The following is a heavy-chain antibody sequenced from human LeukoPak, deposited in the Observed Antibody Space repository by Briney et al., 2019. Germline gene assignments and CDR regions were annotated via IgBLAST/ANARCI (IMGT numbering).Heavy chain of an antibody. J-gene: IGHJ4*02. Sequence: GGALRLSRAAPGFTHCHYGVHWVRPAPGKGARGVGVIWSDATEKYYGDAVKGRFTISRDNSRNTLYLQMNSLRAEDTAVYYCAKDAQRGFDYSNSLEYWGQGTLVTVSS. V-gene: IGHV3-33*06. CDR2: IWSDATEK. D-gene: IGHD4-11*01. CDR3: AKDAQRGFDYSNSLEY. CDR1: GFTHCHYG.